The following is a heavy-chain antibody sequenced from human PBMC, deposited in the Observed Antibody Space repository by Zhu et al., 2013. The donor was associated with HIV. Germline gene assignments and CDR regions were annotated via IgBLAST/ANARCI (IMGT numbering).Heavy chain of an antibody. J-gene: IGHJ5*02. CDR3: TILGMLSHGKWFDP. Sequence: QIQLVQSGAEVEEPGASVKVSCKVSGYSLSELSMHWVRQAPGKGLEWMGGFDPEDEEIVYAQNFRGRVTITEDASTDTGYMELNSLKSEDTAVYYCTILGMLSHGKWFDPWGQGTLVTVSS. CDR2: FDPEDEEI. CDR1: GYSLSELS. V-gene: IGHV1-24*01. D-gene: IGHD3-16*02.